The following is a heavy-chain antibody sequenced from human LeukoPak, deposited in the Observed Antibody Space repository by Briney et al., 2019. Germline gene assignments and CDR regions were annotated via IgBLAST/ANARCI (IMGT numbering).Heavy chain of an antibody. Sequence: GGSLRLSCAASGFTFSSYSMNWVRQAPGKGLEWVSSISSSSSYIYYADSVKGRFTISRDNAKNSLYLQMNSLRAEDTAVYYCARVYYYGSGSQDRWNAFDIWGQGTMVTVSS. D-gene: IGHD3-10*01. J-gene: IGHJ3*02. CDR1: GFTFSSYS. CDR2: ISSSSSYI. CDR3: ARVYYYGSGSQDRWNAFDI. V-gene: IGHV3-21*01.